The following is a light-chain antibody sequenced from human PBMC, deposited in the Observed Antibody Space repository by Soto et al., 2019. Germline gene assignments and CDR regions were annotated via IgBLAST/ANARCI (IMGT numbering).Light chain of an antibody. CDR3: QQSFRSPIT. V-gene: IGKV1-39*01. J-gene: IGKJ5*01. CDR2: VAF. CDR1: QSIALS. Sequence: DLQMTQSPSSRSASVEDTVTMTCRASQSIALSVNWYQQKPGKAPKLLIYVAFTLESGVPSRFSGSGSGTEFTLTIRSLQPEDFATYYCQQSFRSPITFGQGTRLEIK.